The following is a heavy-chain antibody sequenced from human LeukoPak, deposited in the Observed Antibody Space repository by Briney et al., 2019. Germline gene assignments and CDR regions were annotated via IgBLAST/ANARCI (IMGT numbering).Heavy chain of an antibody. J-gene: IGHJ4*02. CDR1: GFTFSSYW. V-gene: IGHV3-74*03. CDR3: ANWGTGKGY. Sequence: GGSLRLSCAVFGFTFSSYWMHWVRQAPGKGLVWVSRINSDGSTTTYADSVKGRFTISRDNAKNTLYLQMNSLRVEDTAVYYCANWGTGKGYWGQGILVTVSS. CDR2: INSDGSTT. D-gene: IGHD1-1*01.